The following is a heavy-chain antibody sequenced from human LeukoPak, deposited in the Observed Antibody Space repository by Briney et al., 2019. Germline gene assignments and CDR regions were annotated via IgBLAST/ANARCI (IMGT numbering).Heavy chain of an antibody. D-gene: IGHD2-15*01. V-gene: IGHV4-30-4*02. CDR3: ARDVRRKGVGGGYGMDV. CDR1: GGSISSGDYY. J-gene: IGHJ6*02. CDR2: IYYSGST. Sequence: PSETLSLTCTVSGGSISSGDYYWSWIRQPPGKGLEWIGYIYYSGSTYYNPSLKSRVAISVDTSKNQFSLKLSSVTAADTAVYYCARDVRRKGVGGGYGMDVWGQGTTVTVSS.